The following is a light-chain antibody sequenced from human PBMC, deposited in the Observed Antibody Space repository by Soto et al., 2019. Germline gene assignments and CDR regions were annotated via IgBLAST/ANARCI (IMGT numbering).Light chain of an antibody. CDR3: QYYGGSPRP. Sequence: EIGLTQSPGTLSLSPGERGTLSCRASESVSSLAWYQQKPGQAPRLLIYGASNRATGIPDRFSGSGSGTDFTLTITRLEPEDFAVYYCQYYGGSPRPFGQGTKVEIK. J-gene: IGKJ1*01. CDR2: GAS. V-gene: IGKV3-20*01. CDR1: ESVSS.